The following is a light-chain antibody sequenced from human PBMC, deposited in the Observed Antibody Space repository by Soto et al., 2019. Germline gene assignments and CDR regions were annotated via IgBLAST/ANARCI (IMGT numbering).Light chain of an antibody. CDR1: QSIRTY. Sequence: DIPMTQSPSSLSASVGDRVTITCRASQSIRTYLNWYHQTPGKAPKLLIYAASSLQSGVPSRFSGSGSGTDFTLTINSLQPEDFATYYCQQTYNTPRTTFGQGTRLEI. V-gene: IGKV1-39*01. CDR2: AAS. CDR3: QQTYNTPRTT. J-gene: IGKJ2*01.